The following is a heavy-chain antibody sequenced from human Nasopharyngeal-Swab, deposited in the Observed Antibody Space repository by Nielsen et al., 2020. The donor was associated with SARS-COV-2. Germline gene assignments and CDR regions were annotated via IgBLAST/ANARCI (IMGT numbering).Heavy chain of an antibody. D-gene: IGHD4-17*01. CDR3: ARTSPVYGDYDAFDI. Sequence: WIRQPPGKGLEWVSYISSSGSTIYYADSVKGRFTISRDNAKNSLYLQMNSLRAEDTAVYYCARTSPVYGDYDAFDIWGQGTMVTVS. CDR2: ISSSGSTI. J-gene: IGHJ3*02. V-gene: IGHV3-48*03.